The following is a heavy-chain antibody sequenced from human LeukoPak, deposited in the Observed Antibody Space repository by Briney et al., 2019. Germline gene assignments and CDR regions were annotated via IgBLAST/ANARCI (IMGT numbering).Heavy chain of an antibody. Sequence: GESLKVSCKASGYTFTGYYIHWVRQAPGQGLEWMGWIKPNGGGTRYAQKFQGRVTITRDTSISTASMELTRLTSDDTAVYYCARLTDNHAILTGYQFSYYFDYWGQGTLVTVSS. V-gene: IGHV1-2*02. CDR2: IKPNGGGT. CDR1: GYTFTGYY. D-gene: IGHD3-9*01. J-gene: IGHJ4*02. CDR3: ARLTDNHAILTGYQFSYYFDY.